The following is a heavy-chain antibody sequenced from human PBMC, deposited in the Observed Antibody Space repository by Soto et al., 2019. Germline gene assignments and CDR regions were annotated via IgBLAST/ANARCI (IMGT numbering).Heavy chain of an antibody. CDR1: GFIFNEYG. CDR2: IRYDGSNK. Sequence: QVQLVESGGGVVQPGRSLRLSCAASGFIFNEYGMHWVRQAPGKGLEWVAVIRYDGSNKYYADSVKGRFTFSRDNSKNTMSLQMKSLRVENTAVYYCARWGCSGSNCNLNQRSFDLWGQGTLVTISS. D-gene: IGHD2-15*01. J-gene: IGHJ4*02. CDR3: ARWGCSGSNCNLNQRSFDL. V-gene: IGHV3-33*03.